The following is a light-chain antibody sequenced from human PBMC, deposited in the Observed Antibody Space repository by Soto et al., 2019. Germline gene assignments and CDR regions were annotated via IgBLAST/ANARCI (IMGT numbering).Light chain of an antibody. Sequence: DIQMTQSPSSLSASVGDRVTITCRASQSISSYLNCYQQKPGKAPKLLIYAASSLQSGVPSRFSGSGSGTDFTLTISSLQPEDFATYYCQQSYSTPAPFGGGTKVEIK. V-gene: IGKV1-39*01. CDR2: AAS. CDR3: QQSYSTPAP. J-gene: IGKJ4*01. CDR1: QSISSY.